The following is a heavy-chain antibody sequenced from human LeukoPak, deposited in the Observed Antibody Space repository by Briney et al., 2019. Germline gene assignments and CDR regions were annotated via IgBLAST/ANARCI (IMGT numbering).Heavy chain of an antibody. V-gene: IGHV4-59*01. CDR1: GGSISSYY. J-gene: IGHJ5*02. D-gene: IGHD2-15*01. CDR2: IYYSGST. CDR3: ARVVDCSGGSCYIP. Sequence: SETLSLTCTVSGGSISSYYWSWIRQPPGKGLEWIGYIYYSGSTNYNPSLKSRVTISVDTSKNQFSLKLSSVTAADTAAYYCARVVDCSGGSCYIPWGQGTLVTVSS.